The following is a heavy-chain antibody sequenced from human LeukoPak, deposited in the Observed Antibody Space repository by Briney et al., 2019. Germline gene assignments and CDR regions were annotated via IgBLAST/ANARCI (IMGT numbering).Heavy chain of an antibody. J-gene: IGHJ4*02. D-gene: IGHD3-10*01. CDR2: MNQEGSEK. V-gene: IGHV3-7*01. CDR1: GFSFSSYY. Sequence: QPGGSLRLSCAASGFSFSSYYMTWVRHSPGKGLEWVAYMNQEGSEKYYVYSVKGRFTISKDNPGTSLYLEMNSLRTEETAIYYCAIWASGNYWGQGTLVTVSS. CDR3: AIWASGNY.